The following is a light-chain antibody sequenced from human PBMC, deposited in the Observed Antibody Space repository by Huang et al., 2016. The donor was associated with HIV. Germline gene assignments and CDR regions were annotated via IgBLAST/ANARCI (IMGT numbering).Light chain of an antibody. CDR1: QSVAKH. CDR3: HHYSNWPPTWT. J-gene: IGKJ1*01. Sequence: EIVMTQSPATLSVSPGERATLSCRASQSVAKHFAWYQQKPGQAPRLLINGASTRANGIPARFSGSGSGTEFTLTISSLQSEDFAVYYCHHYSNWPPTWTFGQGTKVEIK. V-gene: IGKV3-15*01. CDR2: GAS.